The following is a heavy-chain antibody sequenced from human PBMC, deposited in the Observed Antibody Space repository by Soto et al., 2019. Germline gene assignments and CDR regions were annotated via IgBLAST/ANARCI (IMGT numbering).Heavy chain of an antibody. D-gene: IGHD3-10*01. CDR3: AGVPWFRGMDV. Sequence: PSQTLSLTCAISGDSVSSDSAAWIWIGQSPSRGPEWLGRTYYRSKWSNDYAVSVKSRITINPDTSKNQFSLHLNSVTPEDTAVYYCAGVPWFRGMDVWGQGTPVTVSS. J-gene: IGHJ6*02. V-gene: IGHV6-1*01. CDR2: TYYRSKWSN. CDR1: GDSVSSDSAA.